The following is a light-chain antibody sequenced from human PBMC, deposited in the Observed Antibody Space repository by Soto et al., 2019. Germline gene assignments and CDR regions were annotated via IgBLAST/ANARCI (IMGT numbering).Light chain of an antibody. CDR1: QSISSS. CDR3: QQSFNSPPIT. V-gene: IGKV1-39*01. CDR2: AAA. J-gene: IGKJ5*01. Sequence: DIQMTQSPSSLSASIGDRVTITCRAGQSISSSLNWYQQKPGKAPKLLIYAAASLQSGVPSSFSGSGSGTDFTLTISSLQPEDFANYYCQQSFNSPPITFGQVTLLDIK.